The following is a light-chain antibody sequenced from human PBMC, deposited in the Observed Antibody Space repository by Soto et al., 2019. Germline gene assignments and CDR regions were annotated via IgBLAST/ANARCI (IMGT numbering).Light chain of an antibody. CDR3: STWDDSLNGLI. Sequence: QSVLAQPPSASGTPGQTVTISCSGGSSNIKTNGVSWYQQVPGAAPKLLIYSNSLRPSGAPDRFSGSKSGTSASLAISGLQSEDEATYHCSTWDDSLNGLIFGGGTKLTVL. CDR1: SSNIKTNG. V-gene: IGLV1-44*01. CDR2: SNS. J-gene: IGLJ2*01.